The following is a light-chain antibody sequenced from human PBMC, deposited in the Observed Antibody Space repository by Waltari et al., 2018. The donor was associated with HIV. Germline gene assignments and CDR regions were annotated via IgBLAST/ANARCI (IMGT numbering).Light chain of an antibody. V-gene: IGLV2-23*02. CDR2: EVS. CDR1: YSDVGNYNL. J-gene: IGLJ1*01. CDR3: CSYAGSKSF. Sequence: QSALTQPASVSGSPGKSITISCTGTYSDVGNYNLVSWYQQYPGKAPKLMIYEVSKRPLGISDRFSGSKSGNTASLTNSGLQAEDDPDYYCCSYAGSKSFFGAGTKVTVL.